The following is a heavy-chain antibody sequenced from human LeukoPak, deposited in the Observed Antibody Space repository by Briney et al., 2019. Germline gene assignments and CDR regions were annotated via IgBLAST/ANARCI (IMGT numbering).Heavy chain of an antibody. V-gene: IGHV4-4*07. Sequence: KPSETLSLTCTVSGGSITGYYWNWIRQPAGQGLEWLGRVYSSGVGNHNPSLTSRVTMSVDTSKNQFSLKLTSLTAADTAVYYCAREEFLHEIDSSGYFVYWGQGTLVTVSS. D-gene: IGHD3-22*01. CDR2: VYSSGVG. CDR1: GGSITGYY. J-gene: IGHJ4*02. CDR3: AREEFLHEIDSSGYFVY.